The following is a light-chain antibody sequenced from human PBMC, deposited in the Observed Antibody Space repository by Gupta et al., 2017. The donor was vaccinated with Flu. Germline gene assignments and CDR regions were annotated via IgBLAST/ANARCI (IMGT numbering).Light chain of an antibody. Sequence: SISTSWTGTSSVVGCYNDGSWHQQHPANDLIFIIFEVSNRASGGADRFSYSESATTASLTVAGVEAEDDDYYYCNSYAYSNWVFGGGTKLTVL. CDR2: EVS. J-gene: IGLJ3*02. CDR3: NSYAYSNWV. V-gene: IGLV2-8*01. CDR1: SSVVGCYND.